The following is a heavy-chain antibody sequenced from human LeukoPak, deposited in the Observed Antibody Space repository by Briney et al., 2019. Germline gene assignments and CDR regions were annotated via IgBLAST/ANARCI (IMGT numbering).Heavy chain of an antibody. V-gene: IGHV3-30*04. CDR3: TRGPRLDY. CDR1: GFTFSSYA. Sequence: GGSLRLSCAASGFTFSSYAMDWVRQAPGKGLGWEAVISYDGSNKYYADSVKGRFTIYRDNSKNTLYLQMRGLGAEYTAVYYCTRGPRLDYWGQGTLVTVSS. D-gene: IGHD5-12*01. J-gene: IGHJ4*02. CDR2: ISYDGSNK.